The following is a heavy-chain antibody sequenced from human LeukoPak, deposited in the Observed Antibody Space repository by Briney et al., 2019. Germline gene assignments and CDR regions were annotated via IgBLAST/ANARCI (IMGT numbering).Heavy chain of an antibody. Sequence: SETLSLTCTVSGVSISSSNSYWVCIRQPPGKGLEGIGSIYYSGNTYYNASLKSQVSISIGTSKNQFSLRLTSVTAADPDVYYCARQTGSGLFILPGGQGTLVTVSS. CDR3: ARQTGSGLFILP. V-gene: IGHV4-39*01. D-gene: IGHD3/OR15-3a*01. CDR1: GVSISSSNSY. CDR2: IYYSGNT. J-gene: IGHJ4*02.